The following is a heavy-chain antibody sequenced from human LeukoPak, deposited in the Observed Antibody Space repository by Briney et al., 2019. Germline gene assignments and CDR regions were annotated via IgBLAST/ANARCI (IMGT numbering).Heavy chain of an antibody. D-gene: IGHD6-13*01. J-gene: IGHJ6*02. CDR2: IYYSGST. CDR1: GGSISSYY. V-gene: IGHV4-59*12. Sequence: SETLSLTCTVSGGSISSYYWSWIRQPPGKGLEWIGYIYYSGSTNYNPSLKSRVTISVDTSKNQFSLKLSSVTAADTAVYYCARDGKVSSSWYYYGMDVWGQGTTVTVSS. CDR3: ARDGKVSSSWYYYGMDV.